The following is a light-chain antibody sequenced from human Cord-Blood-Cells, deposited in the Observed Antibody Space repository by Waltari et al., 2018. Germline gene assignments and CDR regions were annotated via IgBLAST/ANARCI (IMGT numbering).Light chain of an antibody. J-gene: IGKJ4*01. V-gene: IGKV3-15*01. CDR3: QQENNWPLT. CDR1: QSVSSN. Sequence: EIVMKQSPATLSVSPGERATLSCRASQSVSSNLAWYQQKPGQAPRLLIDGASTRATGLPAGFSGGGSGTELTLTIRGLQSEDFAVDYCQQENNWPLTFGGGTKVEI. CDR2: GAS.